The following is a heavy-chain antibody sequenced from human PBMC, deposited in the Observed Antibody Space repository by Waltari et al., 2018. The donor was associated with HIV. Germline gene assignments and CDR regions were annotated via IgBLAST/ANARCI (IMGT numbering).Heavy chain of an antibody. CDR1: GYSYTTYS. V-gene: IGHV7-4-1*02. CDR2: IRTNTGNP. CDR3: ARAVSPNWFDH. Sequence: QLHLVLSGSELTTPGASVRLSCMASGYSYTTYSFIWVRQAPGQGLEWMGWIRTNTGNPTYAQGFTGRFVFSLDTSGSTADLQISSLKAEDTAVYYCARAVSPNWFDHWGQGTLVAVSS. J-gene: IGHJ5*02.